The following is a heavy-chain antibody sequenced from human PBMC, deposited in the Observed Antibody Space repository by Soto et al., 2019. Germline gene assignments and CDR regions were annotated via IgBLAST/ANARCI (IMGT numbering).Heavy chain of an antibody. CDR1: GGSISSGGYY. Sequence: QVQLQESGPGLVKPSQTLSLTCTVSGGSISSGGYYWSWIRQHPGKGLEWIGYIYYSGSTYYNPSLKSRVTISVDTSKNQSSLKLSSVTAADTAVYYCARVDGDYGDYVLVNWGQGTLVTVSS. D-gene: IGHD4-17*01. V-gene: IGHV4-31*03. CDR3: ARVDGDYGDYVLVN. J-gene: IGHJ4*02. CDR2: IYYSGST.